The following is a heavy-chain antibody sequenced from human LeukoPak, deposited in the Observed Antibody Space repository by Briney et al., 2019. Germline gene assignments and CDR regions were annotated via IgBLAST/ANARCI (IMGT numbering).Heavy chain of an antibody. CDR1: GGSISSTSYY. D-gene: IGHD2-2*01. CDR3: ARARLGVVVPEFDY. CDR2: IYYTGTT. V-gene: IGHV4-39*07. Sequence: SETLSLTCNVSGGSISSTSYYWGWIRQPPGKGLEWLGNIYYTGTTYYNPSLKSRVTISVDTSKNQFSLKLSSVTAADTAVYYCARARLGVVVPEFDYWGQGTLVTVSS. J-gene: IGHJ4*02.